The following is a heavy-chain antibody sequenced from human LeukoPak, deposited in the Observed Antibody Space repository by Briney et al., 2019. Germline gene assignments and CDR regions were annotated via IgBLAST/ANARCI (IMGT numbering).Heavy chain of an antibody. CDR3: SRDHPGSNSLDY. V-gene: IGHV3-74*01. CDR2: LKTDGSRT. J-gene: IGHJ4*02. CDR1: GFTLNQYW. D-gene: IGHD4-11*01. Sequence: GGSLGLSCAASGFTLNQYWMHWVRQAPGAGLEWVSRLKTDGSRTNYADSVKGRFTISRDNARNTVYLQMNSLRAEDTAVYYCSRDHPGSNSLDYWGQGTLVTVSS.